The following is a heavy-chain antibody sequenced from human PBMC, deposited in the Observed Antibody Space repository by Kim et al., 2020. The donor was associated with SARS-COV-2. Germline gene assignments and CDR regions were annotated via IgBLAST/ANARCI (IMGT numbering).Heavy chain of an antibody. CDR2: IIPIFGTA. J-gene: IGHJ6*02. CDR1: GGTFSSYA. V-gene: IGHV1-69*13. Sequence: SMKVSCKASGGTFSSYAISWVRQAPGQGLEWMGGIIPIFGTANYAQKFQGRVTITADESTSTAYMELSSLRSEDTAVYYCAREFTMIPLGYYYGMDVWGQGTTVTVSS. D-gene: IGHD3-22*01. CDR3: AREFTMIPLGYYYGMDV.